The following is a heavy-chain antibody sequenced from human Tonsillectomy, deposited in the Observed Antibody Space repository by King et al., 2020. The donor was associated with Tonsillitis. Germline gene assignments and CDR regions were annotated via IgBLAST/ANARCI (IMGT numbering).Heavy chain of an antibody. D-gene: IGHD5-18*01. CDR1: GYTFISYH. CDR2: INPSGGST. V-gene: IGHV1-46*01. CDR3: ARAMGGDTAMAHTTLDY. J-gene: IGHJ4*02. Sequence: QLVQSGAEVKKPGASVKVSCKASGYTFISYHMHWVRQAPGQGLEWMGIINPSGGSTSYAQKFQGRVTTTRDTSTSTVYMELSSLRSEDTAGYYCARAMGGDTAMAHTTLDYWGQGTLVTVSS.